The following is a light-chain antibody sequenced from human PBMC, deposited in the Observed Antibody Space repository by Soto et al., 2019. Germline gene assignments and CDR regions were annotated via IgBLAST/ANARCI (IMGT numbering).Light chain of an antibody. V-gene: IGKV4-1*01. CDR2: WAS. CDR3: QQYYSTPFT. Sequence: DIVMTQSPDSLAVSLGERATINCKSSQSVLYSSNNKNYLAWYQHKPGQPPKLLIYWASTRESGVPDRFSGSGSGTDFTLTISSLQAADVAVYYCQQYYSTPFTFGPGTKVDIK. CDR1: QSVLYSSNNKNY. J-gene: IGKJ3*01.